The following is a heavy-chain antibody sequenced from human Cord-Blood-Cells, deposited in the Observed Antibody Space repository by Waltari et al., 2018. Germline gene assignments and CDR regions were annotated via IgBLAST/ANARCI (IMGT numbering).Heavy chain of an antibody. Sequence: EVQLVQSGAEVKKPGESMKISCKGSGYSFTRYWIGWVRQMPGKGLEWSGCIFPSYSDTTYSPSFQCQVTISAYKAISTAYLQWSSRKASDTAMYYCARRAVGCRGDCYFYYWGQGTLVTDSS. CDR3: ARRAVGCRGDCYFYY. CDR1: GYSFTRYW. J-gene: IGHJ4*02. CDR2: IFPSYSDT. D-gene: IGHD2-21*01. V-gene: IGHV5-51*01.